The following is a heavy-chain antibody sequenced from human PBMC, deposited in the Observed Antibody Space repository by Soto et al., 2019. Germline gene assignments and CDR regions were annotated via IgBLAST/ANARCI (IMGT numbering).Heavy chain of an antibody. J-gene: IGHJ4*02. D-gene: IGHD5-18*01. V-gene: IGHV1-18*01. CDR2: ISAYNGNT. Sequence: QVQLVQTGAEVKKPGASVKVSCKASGYTFTSYGISWVRQAPGQGLEWMGWISAYNGNTNYAQKLQGRVTMTTDTSTSTAYMELRSLRSDDTAVYYCARDRGGYSSGYGGDPGDYWGQGTLVTVSS. CDR3: ARDRGGYSSGYGGDPGDY. CDR1: GYTFTSYG.